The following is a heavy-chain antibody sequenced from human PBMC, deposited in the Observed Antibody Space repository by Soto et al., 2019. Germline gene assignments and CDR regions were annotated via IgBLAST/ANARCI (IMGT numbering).Heavy chain of an antibody. CDR2: FDPDEAET. V-gene: IGHV1-24*01. D-gene: IGHD4-17*01. Sequence: QVQLVQSGAEVKKPGASVKVSCKVSGYTLNEVAMHWVRQAPGNGLEWLGGFDPDEAETIYAQHFQGRVTMTEDTSTDTVYMELNSLRSEYTALYFCTTYHGDYNFDHWGQGTLVTVSS. CDR1: GYTLNEVA. CDR3: TTYHGDYNFDH. J-gene: IGHJ5*02.